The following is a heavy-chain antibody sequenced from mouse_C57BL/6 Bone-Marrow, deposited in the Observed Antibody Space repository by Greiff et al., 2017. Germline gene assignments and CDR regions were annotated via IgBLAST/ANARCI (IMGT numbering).Heavy chain of an antibody. CDR1: GFTFSSYG. V-gene: IGHV5-6*01. D-gene: IGHD1-1*01. Sequence: EVQRVESGGDLVKPGGSLKLSCAASGFTFSSYGMSWVRQTPDKRLEWVATISSGGSYTYYPDSVKGRFTISRDNAKNTLYLQMSSLKSEDTAMYYCARQRGYYGSSPWDFDVWGTGTTVTVAS. J-gene: IGHJ1*03. CDR3: ARQRGYYGSSPWDFDV. CDR2: ISSGGSYT.